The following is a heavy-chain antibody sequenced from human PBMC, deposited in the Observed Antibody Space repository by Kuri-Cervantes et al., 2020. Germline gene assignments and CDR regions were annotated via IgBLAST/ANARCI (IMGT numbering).Heavy chain of an antibody. Sequence: SETLSLTCAVYGGSFSGYYWSWIRQPPGKGLEWIGEINHSGSTNYNPSLKSRVTISVDTSKNQSSLKLSSVTAADTAVYYCAVGAGHNWFDPWGQGTLVTVSS. J-gene: IGHJ5*02. D-gene: IGHD3-16*01. CDR1: GGSFSGYY. CDR2: INHSGST. V-gene: IGHV4-34*01. CDR3: AVGAGHNWFDP.